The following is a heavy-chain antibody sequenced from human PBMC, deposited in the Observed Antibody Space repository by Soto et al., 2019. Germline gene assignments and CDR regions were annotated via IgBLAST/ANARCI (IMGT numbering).Heavy chain of an antibody. CDR3: ARGDRSGLHFAY. V-gene: IGHV3-33*01. D-gene: IGHD5-12*01. Sequence: QVQLVESGGGVVQPGRSLRLSCAASGFTFSSYGMHWVRQAPGKGLEWVAVIWYDGSNKYYADSVKGRFTISRDNSKNTLYLQMNSLRAEDTAVYYCARGDRSGLHFAYWGQGTLVTVSS. CDR1: GFTFSSYG. J-gene: IGHJ4*02. CDR2: IWYDGSNK.